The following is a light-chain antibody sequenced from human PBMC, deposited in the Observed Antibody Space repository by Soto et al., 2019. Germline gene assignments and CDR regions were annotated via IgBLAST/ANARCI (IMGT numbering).Light chain of an antibody. CDR3: LQYNNWPPLYT. CDR2: DAS. Sequence: EIVMTQSPATLSVSPGERATLSCRASQSVSSNLAWYQQKPGQAPRLLIYDASTRATGIPARFSGSGSGTEFTLTISSLQSEDFAIYYCLQYNNWPPLYTFGQGTKLEIK. CDR1: QSVSSN. J-gene: IGKJ2*01. V-gene: IGKV3-15*01.